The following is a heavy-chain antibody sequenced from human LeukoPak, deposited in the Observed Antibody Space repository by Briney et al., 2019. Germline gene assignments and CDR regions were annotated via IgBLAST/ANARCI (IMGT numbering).Heavy chain of an antibody. CDR3: ARAFGRAFDI. D-gene: IGHD3-16*01. V-gene: IGHV4-59*01. Sequence: PSETLSLTCTVSGGSISSYYWNWIRQPPGKGLEWIGYIYYSGSTNYNPSLKSRVTISVDTSKNQFSLKLSSVTAADTAVYYCARAFGRAFDIWGQGTMVTVSS. CDR2: IYYSGST. J-gene: IGHJ3*02. CDR1: GGSISSYY.